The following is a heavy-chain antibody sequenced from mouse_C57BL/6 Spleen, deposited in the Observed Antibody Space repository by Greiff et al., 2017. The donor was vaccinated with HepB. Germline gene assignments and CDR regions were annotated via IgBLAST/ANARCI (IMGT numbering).Heavy chain of an antibody. V-gene: IGHV1-55*01. CDR1: GYTFTSYW. Sequence: QVQLQQSGAELVKPGASVKMSCKASGYTFTSYWITWVKQRPGQGLEWIGDIYPGSGSTNYNEKFKSKATLTVDTSSSTAYMQLSSLTSEDSAVYYCARSSTTRSYFDYWGQGTTLTVSS. J-gene: IGHJ2*01. CDR2: IYPGSGST. D-gene: IGHD1-1*01. CDR3: ARSSTTRSYFDY.